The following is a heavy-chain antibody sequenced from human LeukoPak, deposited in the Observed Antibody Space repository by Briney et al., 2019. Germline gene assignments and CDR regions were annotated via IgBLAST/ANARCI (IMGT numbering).Heavy chain of an antibody. V-gene: IGHV4-34*01. D-gene: IGHD3-10*01. J-gene: IGHJ4*01. CDR2: INHSGST. CDR1: GGSFSGYY. CDR3: GRSKIRATEYWRSAVRGGNYL. Sequence: NTSETLSLTCAVYGGSFSGYYWGWIRQPPGKGLEWIGEINHSGSTNYNPSLKSRVTISVDTSKNQFSLKLSSVTAADTAVYYCGRSKIRATEYWRSAVRGGNYLWGQGTPVTVS.